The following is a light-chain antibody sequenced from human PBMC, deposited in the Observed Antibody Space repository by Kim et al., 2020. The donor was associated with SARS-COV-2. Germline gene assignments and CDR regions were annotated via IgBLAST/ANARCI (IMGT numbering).Light chain of an antibody. Sequence: ASVGGGDTITCPARQSISICLALYQQKPKKAPKLLLYNSSTLESGVPSRFSGSGSGTESALTISILQPDDFATSSCHQYDCFSPYIFGQGTKLEI. V-gene: IGKV1-5*03. J-gene: IGKJ2*01. CDR1: QSISIC. CDR3: HQYDCFSPYI. CDR2: NSS.